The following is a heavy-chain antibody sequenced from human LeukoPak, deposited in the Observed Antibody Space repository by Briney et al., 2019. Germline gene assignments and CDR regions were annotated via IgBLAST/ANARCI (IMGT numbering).Heavy chain of an antibody. CDR3: ARGYCSSNSCPKAYYFDY. D-gene: IGHD2-2*01. CDR2: INSDGSST. CDR1: GFTFSSYW. Sequence: GGSLRLSCAASGFTFSSYWMHWVRQAPGKGLVWVSRINSDGSSTSYADSVKGRFTISRDNAKNTLYLQMNSLRAEDTAVYYCARGYCSSNSCPKAYYFDYWGQGALVTVSS. V-gene: IGHV3-74*01. J-gene: IGHJ4*02.